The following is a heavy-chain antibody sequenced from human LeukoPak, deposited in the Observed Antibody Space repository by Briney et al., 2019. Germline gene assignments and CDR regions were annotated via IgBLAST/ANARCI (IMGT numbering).Heavy chain of an antibody. CDR3: ARKSSGWSDYYYYYMDV. Sequence: ASVKVSCKASSYTFTSYGISWVRQAPGQGLEWMGWISAYNGNTNYAQKLQGRVTMTTDTSTSTAYMELRSLRSDDTAVYYCARKSSGWSDYYYYYMDVWGKGTTVTVSS. CDR2: ISAYNGNT. CDR1: SYTFTSYG. V-gene: IGHV1-18*01. J-gene: IGHJ6*03. D-gene: IGHD6-19*01.